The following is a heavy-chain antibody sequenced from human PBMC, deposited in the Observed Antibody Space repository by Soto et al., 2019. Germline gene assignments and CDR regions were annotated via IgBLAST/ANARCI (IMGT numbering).Heavy chain of an antibody. V-gene: IGHV2-5*02. Sequence: QITLKESGRTLVKPTQTLTLTCTFSEFSLSTHGVGVGWIRQPPGKALEWLGIIYWDDDKRDSPSLKSRLTLTKDTSKNQVVLTMINMDPVDTAPYYCARCLTATFDYWGQGTRVTVSA. CDR2: IYWDDDK. CDR3: ARCLTATFDY. J-gene: IGHJ4*02. CDR1: EFSLSTHGVG. D-gene: IGHD2-21*02.